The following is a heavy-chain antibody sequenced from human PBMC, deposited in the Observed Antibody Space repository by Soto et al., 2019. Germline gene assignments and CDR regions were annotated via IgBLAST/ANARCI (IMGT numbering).Heavy chain of an antibody. CDR3: ARSSS. V-gene: IGHV3-72*01. J-gene: IGHJ5*02. CDR2: TRNKANSYTT. Sequence: GGSLRLSCAASGFIFSDHYLDWVRQAPGKGLEWVGRTRNKANSYTTAYAASVKGRFSISRDDSKNSLYLQMNSLKTEDTAVYYCARSSSWGQGTLVTVSS. CDR1: GFIFSDHY.